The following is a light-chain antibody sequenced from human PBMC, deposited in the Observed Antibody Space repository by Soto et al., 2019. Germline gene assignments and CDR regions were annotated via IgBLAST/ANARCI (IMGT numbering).Light chain of an antibody. V-gene: IGKV1-39*01. Sequence: DIQMTQSPTSLSASVGDKVTITCRASQTISTYLNWFQQKPGKAPELLIYAATNLQSGVPSRFSGSGSAADFTLTVSSLQPEDFATYFCQQCYSKPWTFGQGTKVDIK. J-gene: IGKJ1*01. CDR3: QQCYSKPWT. CDR1: QTISTY. CDR2: AAT.